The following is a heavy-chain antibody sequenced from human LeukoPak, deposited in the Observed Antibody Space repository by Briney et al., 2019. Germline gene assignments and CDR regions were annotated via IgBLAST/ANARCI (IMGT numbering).Heavy chain of an antibody. CDR1: GLAFSAYK. CDR2: ISTDGYTT. D-gene: IGHD2-15*01. V-gene: IGHV3-74*01. CDR3: VVGGSPGY. J-gene: IGHJ4*02. Sequence: GGSLRLSCAASGLAFSAYKMHWVRHAPRKGLVWVSRISTDGYTTDYADFVQGRFTASRDNTKNTWPLEMNSLRAEDTAVYYCVVGGSPGYWGQGTLVTVSS.